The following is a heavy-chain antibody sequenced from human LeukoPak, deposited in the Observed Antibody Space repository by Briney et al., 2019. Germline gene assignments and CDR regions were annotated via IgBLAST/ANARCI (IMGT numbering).Heavy chain of an antibody. CDR2: ISYDGSYK. Sequence: GGSLRLSCAASGFTFSSYGMHWVRQAPGKGLEWVTVISYDGSYKYYEDSVKGRFTISRDNSKNTLYLQMNSLRAEDTAVYYCAKVGDYGDYALDYWGQGTLVTVSS. J-gene: IGHJ4*02. D-gene: IGHD4-17*01. V-gene: IGHV3-30*18. CDR1: GFTFSSYG. CDR3: AKVGDYGDYALDY.